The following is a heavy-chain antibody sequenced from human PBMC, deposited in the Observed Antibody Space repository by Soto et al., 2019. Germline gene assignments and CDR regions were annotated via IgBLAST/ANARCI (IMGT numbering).Heavy chain of an antibody. Sequence: QVQLVESGGGLVKPGGSLRLSCAASGFTFSDSYMTWIRQAPGKGLEWVAYMSSRGSTIYDADSVKGRVTISRDNAKNSLDLQFDSLRAEDTAVYFCARTRDGSRGNYNATDYWGQGTLVTVSS. CDR1: GFTFSDSY. CDR2: MSSRGSTI. D-gene: IGHD3-10*01. CDR3: ARTRDGSRGNYNATDY. J-gene: IGHJ4*02. V-gene: IGHV3-11*01.